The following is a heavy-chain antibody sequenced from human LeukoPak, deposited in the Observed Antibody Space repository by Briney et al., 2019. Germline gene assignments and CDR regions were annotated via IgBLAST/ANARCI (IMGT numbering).Heavy chain of an antibody. CDR1: GFTFSSYW. CDR3: VKDRVSISSSGYFDY. Sequence: PGGSLRLSCAASGFTFSSYWMHWVRQAPGKGLVWVSRINTDGSSTTYADSVKGRFTISRDNAKNTLYLQMSSLRAEDTAVYYCVKDRVSISSSGYFDYWGQGTLVTVSS. CDR2: INTDGSST. D-gene: IGHD6-13*01. V-gene: IGHV3-74*01. J-gene: IGHJ4*02.